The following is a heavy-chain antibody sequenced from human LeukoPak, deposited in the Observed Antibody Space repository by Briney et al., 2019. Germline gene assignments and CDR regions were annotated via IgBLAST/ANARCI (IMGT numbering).Heavy chain of an antibody. V-gene: IGHV4-38-2*01. CDR1: GYSISSGYY. CDR2: IYHSGST. CDR3: ARRFGSSSYYYYMDV. J-gene: IGHJ6*03. D-gene: IGHD6-6*01. Sequence: ASETLSLTCAVSGYSISSGYYWGWIRQPPGKGLEWIGSIYHSGSTYYNPSLKSRVTISVDTSKNQFSLKLSSVTAADTAVYYCARRFGSSSYYYYMDVWGKGTTVTVSS.